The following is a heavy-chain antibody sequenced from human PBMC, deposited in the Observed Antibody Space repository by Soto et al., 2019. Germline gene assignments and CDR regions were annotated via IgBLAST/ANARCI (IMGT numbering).Heavy chain of an antibody. CDR1: GFTFWSAW. J-gene: IGHJ4*02. CDR2: IKSKNDGGTT. V-gene: IGHV3-15*01. D-gene: IGHD4-17*01. Sequence: EVRLVESGGDLVKPGGSLRLSCAASGFTFWSAWMSWVRQAPGKGLEWVGRIKSKNDGGTTDYAAPVKGRFTISRDDSKNTVLLQMNRLKTEDTAVYFCATDQRAYGDYPGEYWGQGTLVTVSS. CDR3: ATDQRAYGDYPGEY.